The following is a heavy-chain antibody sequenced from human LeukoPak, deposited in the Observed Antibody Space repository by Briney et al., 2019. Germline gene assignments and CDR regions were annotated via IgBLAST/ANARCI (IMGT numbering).Heavy chain of an antibody. Sequence: GGSLRLSCATSAFTFRSYGMHWVRQAPDKGLEWVAFIRYDGSNKYYADSVKGRFTISRDNSKNTLYLQMNSLRAEDTAVYYCAKGRGWEASYYYYYMDVWGKGTTVTISS. D-gene: IGHD1-26*01. CDR2: IRYDGSNK. J-gene: IGHJ6*03. CDR1: AFTFRSYG. V-gene: IGHV3-30*02. CDR3: AKGRGWEASYYYYYMDV.